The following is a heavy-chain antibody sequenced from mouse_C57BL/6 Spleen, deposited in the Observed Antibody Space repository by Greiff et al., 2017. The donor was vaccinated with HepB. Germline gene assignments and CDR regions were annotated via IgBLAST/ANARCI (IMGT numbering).Heavy chain of an antibody. CDR1: GFNIKDYY. V-gene: IGHV14-1*01. Sequence: EVKVEESGAELVRPGASVKLSCTASGFNIKDYYMHWVKQRPEQGLEWIGRIDPEDGDTEYAPKFQGKATMTAVTSSNTAYLQLSSLTSEDTAVYYCTPYSLYAMDYWGQGTSVTVSS. CDR2: IDPEDGDT. J-gene: IGHJ4*01. D-gene: IGHD1-1*01. CDR3: TPYSLYAMDY.